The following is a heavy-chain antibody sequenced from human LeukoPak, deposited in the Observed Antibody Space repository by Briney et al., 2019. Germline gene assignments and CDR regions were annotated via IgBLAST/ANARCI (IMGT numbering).Heavy chain of an antibody. CDR1: GFTFSSYA. CDR3: AKDEGGYYFDY. CDR2: ISSNGGST. D-gene: IGHD2-15*01. Sequence: PGGSLRLSCSASGFTFSSYAMHWVRQAPGKGLEYVSAISSNGGSTYYADSVKGRFTISRDNSKNTLYLQMNSLRAEDTAVYYCAKDEGGYYFDYWGQGTLVTVSS. J-gene: IGHJ4*02. V-gene: IGHV3-64*04.